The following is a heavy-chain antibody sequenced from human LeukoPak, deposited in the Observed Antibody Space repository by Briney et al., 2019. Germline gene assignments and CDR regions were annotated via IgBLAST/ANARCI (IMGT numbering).Heavy chain of an antibody. CDR3: ATLPHWYHDSSGYYHADAFDI. CDR1: GFTFSSYA. D-gene: IGHD3-22*01. Sequence: GGSLRLSCAASGFTFSSYAMSWVRQAPGKGLEWVSAISGSGGSTYYADSVKGRFTISRDNSKNTLYLQMNSLRAEDTAVYYCATLPHWYHDSSGYYHADAFDIWGQGTMVTVSS. V-gene: IGHV3-23*01. J-gene: IGHJ3*02. CDR2: ISGSGGST.